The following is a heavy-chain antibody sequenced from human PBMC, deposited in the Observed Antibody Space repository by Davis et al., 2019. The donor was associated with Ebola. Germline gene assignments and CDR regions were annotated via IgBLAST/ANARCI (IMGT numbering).Heavy chain of an antibody. V-gene: IGHV4-31*03. CDR1: GGSISSGGYY. CDR2: IYYSGST. D-gene: IGHD3-3*01. Sequence: SETLSLTCTVSGGSISSGGYYWSWIRQHPGKGLEWIGYIYYSGSTYYNPSLKSRVTISVDTSKNQFSLKLSSVTAADTAVYYCARADYDFWSGYYGGNWFDPWGQGTLVTVSS. J-gene: IGHJ5*02. CDR3: ARADYDFWSGYYGGNWFDP.